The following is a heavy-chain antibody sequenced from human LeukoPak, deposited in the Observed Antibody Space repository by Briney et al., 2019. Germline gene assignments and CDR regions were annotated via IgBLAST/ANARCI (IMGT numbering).Heavy chain of an antibody. CDR1: GYTFTSYY. CDR3: ARLGHCYDSRDAFDI. D-gene: IGHD3-22*01. J-gene: IGHJ3*02. CDR2: INPSGGST. V-gene: IGHV1-46*01. Sequence: VASVKVSCKASGYTFTSYYMHWVRQAPGQGLEWMGIINPSGGSTSYAQKFQGRVTMTRDTSTSTVYMELSSLRSEDTAVYYCARLGHCYDSRDAFDIWGQGTMVTVSS.